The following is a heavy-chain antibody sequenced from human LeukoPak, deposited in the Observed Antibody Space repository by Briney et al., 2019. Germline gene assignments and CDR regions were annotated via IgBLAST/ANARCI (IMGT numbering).Heavy chain of an antibody. CDR2: LNHSGST. Sequence: PSETLSLTCAVYGGSFSGYYWSWIRQPPGKGLEWIGELNHSGSTNYNPSLKSRVTISVDTSKNQFSLKLSSVTAADTAVYYCARGRRSSWYGRGKGSFDYWGQGTLVTVSS. D-gene: IGHD6-13*01. J-gene: IGHJ4*02. CDR3: ARGRRSSWYGRGKGSFDY. V-gene: IGHV4-34*01. CDR1: GGSFSGYY.